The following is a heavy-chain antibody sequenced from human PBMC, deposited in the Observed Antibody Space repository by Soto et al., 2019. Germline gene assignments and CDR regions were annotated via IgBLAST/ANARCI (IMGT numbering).Heavy chain of an antibody. Sequence: QAQLRESGPGLVNPSQSLALTCTVSSVSVSSGDYYWTWIRQPPGKGLEWVGSINYSGKTYNNPALRSRLTMSVDTSKNQFSLKLNSVTAADTATYYCVSTPATNYYDLAGYYYSWLDPWGPGTLVSVSS. J-gene: IGHJ5*02. V-gene: IGHV4-30-4*01. CDR2: INYSGKT. CDR1: SVSVSSGDYY. CDR3: VSTPATNYYDLAGYYYSWLDP. D-gene: IGHD3-22*01.